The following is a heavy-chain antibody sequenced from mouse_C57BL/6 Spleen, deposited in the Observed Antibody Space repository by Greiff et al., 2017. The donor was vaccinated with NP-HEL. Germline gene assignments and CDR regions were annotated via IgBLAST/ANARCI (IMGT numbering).Heavy chain of an antibody. J-gene: IGHJ2*01. CDR3: AINWGLLGVYFDY. V-gene: IGHV2-9-1*01. CDR1: GFSLTSYA. D-gene: IGHD1-1*01. CDR2: IWTGGGL. Sequence: VQLVESGPGLVAPSQSLSITCTVSGFSLTSYAISWVRQPPGKGLEWLGVIWTGGGLNYNSALKSRLSISKDNSKSQVFLKMNSLQTDDTARYYCAINWGLLGVYFDYWGQGTTLTVSS.